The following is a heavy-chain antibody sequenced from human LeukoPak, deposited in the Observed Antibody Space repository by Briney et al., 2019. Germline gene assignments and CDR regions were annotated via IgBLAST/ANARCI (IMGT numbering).Heavy chain of an antibody. D-gene: IGHD6-6*01. CDR1: GFTFSSYA. J-gene: IGHJ5*02. CDR3: AKAKDSSSSGRFDP. CDR2: ISGGGGNT. Sequence: GGSLRLSCAASGFTFSSYAMTWVRQAPGKGLEWVSTISGGGGNTYYADSVKGWFTISRDNSKNTLYLQMNSLRAEDTAVYYCAKAKDSSSSGRFDPWGQGTLVTVSS. V-gene: IGHV3-23*01.